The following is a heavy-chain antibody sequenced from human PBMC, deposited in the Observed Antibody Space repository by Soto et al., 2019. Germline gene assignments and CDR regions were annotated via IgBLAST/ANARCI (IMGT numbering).Heavy chain of an antibody. D-gene: IGHD2-2*01. J-gene: IGHJ6*03. CDR3: ATHSYCSSTSCYDYYYYYMDV. CDR1: VYTLTSYY. Sequence: ASVTVSCKASVYTLTSYYIQWVRQAPGQGLEWMGIINPSGGSTSYAQKFQGRVTMTRDTSTSTVYMELSSLRSEDTAVYYCATHSYCSSTSCYDYYYYYMDVWGKGTTVTV. V-gene: IGHV1-46*01. CDR2: INPSGGST.